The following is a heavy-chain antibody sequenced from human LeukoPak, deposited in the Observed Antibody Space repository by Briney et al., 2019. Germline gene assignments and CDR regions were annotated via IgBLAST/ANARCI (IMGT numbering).Heavy chain of an antibody. V-gene: IGHV3-73*01. D-gene: IGHD2-2*01. CDR3: TSGYAGNSDYYYYMDV. Sequence: AGGSLRLSCTASGFTFSGSALHWVRQPSGKGLEWIARIRRKGNNYVTAYAASVRGRFNISRDDSETTTFLQMNSLKIEDTALYYCTSGYAGNSDYYYYMDVWGKGTTVAVSS. CDR2: IRRKGNNYVT. J-gene: IGHJ6*03. CDR1: GFTFSGSA.